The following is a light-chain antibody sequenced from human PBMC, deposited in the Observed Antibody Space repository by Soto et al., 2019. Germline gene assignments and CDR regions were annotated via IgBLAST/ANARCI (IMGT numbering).Light chain of an antibody. V-gene: IGKV3-20*01. CDR1: QSVGSY. Sequence: DIELTQSPATLSLSPWDRATLSCGASQSVGSYLAWYQQKPGQAPSLLIYGASRRATGIPDRFSGSGSGTDFTLTISRLEPEDFAVYYCQQYDSSPITFGQGTRLEIK. CDR2: GAS. J-gene: IGKJ5*01. CDR3: QQYDSSPIT.